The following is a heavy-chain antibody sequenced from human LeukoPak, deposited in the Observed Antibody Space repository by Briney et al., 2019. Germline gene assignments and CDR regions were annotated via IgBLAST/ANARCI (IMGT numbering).Heavy chain of an antibody. J-gene: IGHJ4*02. D-gene: IGHD3-10*01. CDR1: GYSIRSGYY. V-gene: IGHV4-38-2*02. CDR3: ARDRESSPWELLLDY. Sequence: SETLSLTSDVSGYSIRSGYYWAWIRQPPGKGLEWIGSLHHTRSTYYNPSLKSRVTMSVDRSNNKFSLQLSSATAADTALYYCARDRESSPWELLLDYWGQGILVTVSS. CDR2: LHHTRST.